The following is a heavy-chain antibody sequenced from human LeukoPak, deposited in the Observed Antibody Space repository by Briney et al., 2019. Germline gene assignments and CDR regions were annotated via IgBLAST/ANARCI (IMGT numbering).Heavy chain of an antibody. Sequence: GAPVKVSCKASGGTFSNYAINWVRQAPGQGLEWMGGIIPLFSTAHYPQKFQGRVTITADESTTTAYMELSSLRSEDTAVYYCARGWLSETTVVTPYNYWGQGTLVTVSS. V-gene: IGHV1-69*13. CDR3: ARGWLSETTVVTPYNY. D-gene: IGHD4-23*01. J-gene: IGHJ4*02. CDR1: GGTFSNYA. CDR2: IIPLFSTA.